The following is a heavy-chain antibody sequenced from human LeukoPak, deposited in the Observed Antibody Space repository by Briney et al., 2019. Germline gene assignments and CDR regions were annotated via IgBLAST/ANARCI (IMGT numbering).Heavy chain of an antibody. Sequence: GGSLRLSCAASKFTFSSYWMSWVRQAPGKGLEWVANIKQDGSVQFYMDSLKGRFTISRDNAKNSLYLQMNSLRAEDTAVYYCARDRRYDSSGYYLRWGQGTLVTVSS. J-gene: IGHJ4*02. V-gene: IGHV3-7*03. CDR2: IKQDGSVQ. D-gene: IGHD3-22*01. CDR1: KFTFSSYW. CDR3: ARDRRYDSSGYYLR.